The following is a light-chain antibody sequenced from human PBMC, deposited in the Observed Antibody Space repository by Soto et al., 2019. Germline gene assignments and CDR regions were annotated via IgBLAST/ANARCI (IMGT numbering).Light chain of an antibody. CDR3: QQYNNWPLT. J-gene: IGKJ4*01. CDR2: GAS. V-gene: IGKV3-15*01. Sequence: EIVMTQSPATLSVSPGERATLCCRASQSVSSNLAWYQQKPGQAPRLLIYGASTRATGIPARFSGSGSGTEFTLTISSLQSEDFAVYYCQQYNNWPLTCGGGTKGAIK. CDR1: QSVSSN.